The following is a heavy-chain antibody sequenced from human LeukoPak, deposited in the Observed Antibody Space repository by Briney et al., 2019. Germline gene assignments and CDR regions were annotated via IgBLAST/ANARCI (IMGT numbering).Heavy chain of an antibody. CDR2: ISGSGGST. D-gene: IGHD3-3*01. CDR1: GFTFSSYA. Sequence: PGGSLRLSCAASGFTFSSYAMSWVRQAPGKGLEWVSAISGSGGSTYYADSVKGRFTISRDNSKNTLYLQMNSLRAEDTAVYYCVKEGLSIFGVVITPITDYWGQGTLVTVSS. CDR3: VKEGLSIFGVVITPITDY. V-gene: IGHV3-23*01. J-gene: IGHJ4*02.